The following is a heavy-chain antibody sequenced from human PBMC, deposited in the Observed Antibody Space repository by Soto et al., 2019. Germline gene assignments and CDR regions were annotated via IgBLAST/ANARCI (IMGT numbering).Heavy chain of an antibody. CDR3: ARDRRLGYYYYGMDV. V-gene: IGHV4-59*01. D-gene: IGHD3-9*01. CDR1: GGSLSSYY. CDR2: IYYSGST. Sequence: SETLSLTCTVSGGSLSSYYWSWIRQPPGKGLEWIGYIYYSGSTNYNPSLKSRVTISVDTSKNQFSLKLSSVTAADTAVYYCARDRRLGYYYYGMDVWGQGTTVTVSS. J-gene: IGHJ6*02.